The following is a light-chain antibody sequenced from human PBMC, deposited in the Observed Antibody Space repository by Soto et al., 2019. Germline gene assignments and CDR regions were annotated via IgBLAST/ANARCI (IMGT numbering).Light chain of an antibody. J-gene: IGKJ2*01. Sequence: ETVLTHSPGTLSLSPGERATLSCRASQSVSSSYLAWYQQKPGQAPRLLIYGASSRATGIPDRFSGSGSGTDFTLTISRLEPEDFAVYYCQQYDNSLYTFGQGTKLEIK. CDR3: QQYDNSLYT. CDR2: GAS. CDR1: QSVSSSY. V-gene: IGKV3-20*01.